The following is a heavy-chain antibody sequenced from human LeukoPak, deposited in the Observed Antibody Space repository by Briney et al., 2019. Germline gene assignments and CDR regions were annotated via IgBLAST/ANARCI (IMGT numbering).Heavy chain of an antibody. Sequence: SETLSLTCAVPGYSISSGDYWGWIRQSPGKGLEWIGNIFHSGSTYHNPSLKSRVTISVDTSKNEFSLKLSSVTAADTAVYYCARGIYYLIEYWGQGTLVTVSS. V-gene: IGHV4-38-2*01. CDR2: IFHSGST. CDR3: ARGIYYLIEY. D-gene: IGHD3-10*01. CDR1: GYSISSGDY. J-gene: IGHJ4*02.